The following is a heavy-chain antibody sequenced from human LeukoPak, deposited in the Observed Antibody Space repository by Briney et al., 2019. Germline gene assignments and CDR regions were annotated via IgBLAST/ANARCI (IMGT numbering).Heavy chain of an antibody. V-gene: IGHV4-59*01. CDR3: ANSAYLYYFDY. CDR2: ISYIGST. D-gene: IGHD2-15*01. Sequence: SETLSLTCTGSGGSISSSYWSWIRQPPGKGLEWIGYISYIGSTSYNPSLNNRVTISVDTSKNHFSLKLSSVTAADTAVYYCANSAYLYYFDYWGQGTLVTVSS. CDR1: GGSISSSY. J-gene: IGHJ4*02.